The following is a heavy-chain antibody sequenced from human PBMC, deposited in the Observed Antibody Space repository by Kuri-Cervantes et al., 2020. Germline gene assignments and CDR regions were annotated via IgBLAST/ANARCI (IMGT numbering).Heavy chain of an antibody. D-gene: IGHD6-13*01. Sequence: SQTLSLTCGVSGGSISSSKWWNWVRQPPGKGLEWIGEINHSGSTNYNPSLKSRVTISVDTSKNQFSLKLSSVTAADTAVYYCARDSRIAAAGTRYYYYYMDVWGKGTTVTDSS. CDR2: INHSGST. J-gene: IGHJ6*03. CDR1: GGSISSSKW. CDR3: ARDSRIAAAGTRYYYYYMDV. V-gene: IGHV4/OR15-8*01.